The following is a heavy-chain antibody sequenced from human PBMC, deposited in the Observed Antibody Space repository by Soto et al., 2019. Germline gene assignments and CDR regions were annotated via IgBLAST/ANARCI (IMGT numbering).Heavy chain of an antibody. CDR2: IYSVCXT. V-gene: IGHV3-66*01. CDR3: ARDPWAADY. J-gene: IGHJ4*02. D-gene: IGHD3-16*01. CDR1: GFTVRTKY. Sequence: WGSLRLSFAASGFTVRTKYMSWVRQAPGKGLECVSVIYSVCXTXXXXXXXXXXXXSXYNXXNTXXXXXXXXXXXXTAVYYCARDPWAADYWGQGTLVTVSS.